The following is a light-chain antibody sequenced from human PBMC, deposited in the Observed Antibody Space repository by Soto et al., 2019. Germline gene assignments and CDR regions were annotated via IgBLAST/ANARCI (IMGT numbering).Light chain of an antibody. J-gene: IGKJ4*01. CDR2: AAS. CDR3: HQSYSTPQA. Sequence: DIQMTQSPSSLSATVGDRVTITCRASQSISSSLNWYQQKPGKAPKLLIYAASNLQSGVPSRFSGSGSGTVFTLTINRLQPEDFAPYYCHQSYSTPQAFGGGTKVEIK. CDR1: QSISSS. V-gene: IGKV1-39*01.